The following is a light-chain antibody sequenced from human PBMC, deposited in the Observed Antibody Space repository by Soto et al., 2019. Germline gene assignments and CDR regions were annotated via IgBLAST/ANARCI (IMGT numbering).Light chain of an antibody. Sequence: DIQMTQSPSSLSASVGDRVTITCLASQDIRNNLNWDQQKPGKAPKLLIYDASNLETGVPSRFSGSGSGTDFTFTISSLQPEDITTYYCQQYDNLPLTFGGGTKVEIK. J-gene: IGKJ4*01. CDR1: QDIRNN. V-gene: IGKV1-33*01. CDR2: DAS. CDR3: QQYDNLPLT.